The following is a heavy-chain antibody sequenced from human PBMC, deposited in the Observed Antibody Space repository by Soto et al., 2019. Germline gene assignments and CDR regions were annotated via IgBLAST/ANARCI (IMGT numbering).Heavy chain of an antibody. Sequence: GGSLRLSCGASGFSFVNYAMNWVRQAPGKGLEWVSGLSGSGTSTYYADSVKGRFTISRDNSRDTLFLQMNSLTADDTAVYYCAKATTNGGWFNPFDSWGQGALVTVSS. D-gene: IGHD6-19*01. CDR2: LSGSGTST. CDR3: AKATTNGGWFNPFDS. J-gene: IGHJ4*02. CDR1: GFSFVNYA. V-gene: IGHV3-23*01.